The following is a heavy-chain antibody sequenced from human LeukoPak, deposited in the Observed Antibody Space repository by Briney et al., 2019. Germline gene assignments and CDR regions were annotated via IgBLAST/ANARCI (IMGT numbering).Heavy chain of an antibody. CDR3: ARDNNLLTPGAFDI. Sequence: GGSLRPSWAAAGFTFDDYGMSWVRQAARKVLEWVSGINWNGGSTGYADSVKGRFTISRDNANNSLYLQMNRLRAEHTDLYYCARDNNLLTPGAFDIWGQGTMVTVSS. CDR1: GFTFDDYG. CDR2: INWNGGST. J-gene: IGHJ3*02. V-gene: IGHV3-20*04. D-gene: IGHD4-17*01.